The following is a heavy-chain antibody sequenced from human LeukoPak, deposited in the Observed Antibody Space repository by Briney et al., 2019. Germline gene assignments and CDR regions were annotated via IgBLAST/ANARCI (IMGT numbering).Heavy chain of an antibody. V-gene: IGHV3-23*01. CDR2: ISSSGGST. D-gene: IGHD1-26*01. CDR3: AKIVGATTPRYAFDI. Sequence: GGSLRLSCAASRFTFSSYAMSWVRQAPGKGLEWVSTISSSGGSTYYADSVKGRFAISRDNSKNTLYLQMNSLRAEDTAVYYCAKIVGATTPRYAFDIWGQGTMVSVSS. CDR1: RFTFSSYA. J-gene: IGHJ3*02.